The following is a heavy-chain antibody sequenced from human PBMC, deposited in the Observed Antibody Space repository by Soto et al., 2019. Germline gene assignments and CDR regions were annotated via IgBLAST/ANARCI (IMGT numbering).Heavy chain of an antibody. CDR1: GFTFSSYS. J-gene: IGHJ4*02. Sequence: EVQLVESGGGLVQPGGSLRLSCAASGFTFSSYSMNWVRQAPGKGLEWVSYISSSSSTIYYADSVKGRFTISRDNAKNSLYLQMNSLRAEDTAVYYCARGRGEPKTGGVVDDYWGQGTLVTVSS. CDR2: ISSSSSTI. CDR3: ARGRGEPKTGGVVDDY. D-gene: IGHD2-15*01. V-gene: IGHV3-48*01.